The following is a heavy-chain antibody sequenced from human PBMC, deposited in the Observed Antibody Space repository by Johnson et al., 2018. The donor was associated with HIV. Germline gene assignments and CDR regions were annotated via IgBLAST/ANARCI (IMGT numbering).Heavy chain of an antibody. V-gene: IGHV3-30*19. CDR3: ARDVHMERYYDSSGYPPPYAFDV. CDR2: ISYDGSNK. D-gene: IGHD3-22*01. CDR1: GFTFSSYG. Sequence: QVQLVESGGGVVQPGGSLRLSCVVSGFTFSSYGMHWVRQAPGKGLEWVAVISYDGSNKYYADSVKGRFTISRDNSKNTLYLQMNSLRPEATAVYYCARDVHMERYYDSSGYPPPYAFDVWGQGTMVTVSS. J-gene: IGHJ3*01.